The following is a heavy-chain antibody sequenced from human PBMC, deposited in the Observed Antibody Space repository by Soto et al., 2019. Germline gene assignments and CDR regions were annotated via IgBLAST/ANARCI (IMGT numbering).Heavy chain of an antibody. CDR1: GYTFTSYA. Sequence: ASVKVSCKASGYTFTSYAIHWVRQAPGQRLEWMGWINAGNGNTKYSQKFQGRVIITRDTSAGTAYMELRSLRSEDTAVYYCATHIVAFYCGQGTLVTVSS. CDR3: ATHIVAFY. J-gene: IGHJ4*02. D-gene: IGHD3-16*02. V-gene: IGHV1-3*01. CDR2: INAGNGNT.